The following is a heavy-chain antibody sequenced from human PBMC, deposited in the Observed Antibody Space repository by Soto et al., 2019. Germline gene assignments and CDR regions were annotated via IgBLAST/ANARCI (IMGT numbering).Heavy chain of an antibody. Sequence: QVQLQESGPGLVKPSETLSLTCTVSGGSISSFYWNWIRRPAGKGLEWIGRIYTTGSTNHNPSLKSRVTMSVDTSKNQFSLKMTSVTAADTAVYFCARGGIALDYWGQGTLVTVSS. CDR1: GGSISSFY. CDR3: ARGGIALDY. J-gene: IGHJ4*02. V-gene: IGHV4-4*07. D-gene: IGHD1-1*01. CDR2: IYTTGST.